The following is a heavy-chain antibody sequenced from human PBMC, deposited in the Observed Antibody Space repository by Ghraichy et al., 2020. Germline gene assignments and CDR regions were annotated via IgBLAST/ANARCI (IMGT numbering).Heavy chain of an antibody. CDR2: ISGYNGYT. CDR1: GYSFTNYG. Sequence: ASVKVSCKASGYSFTNYGIGWVRQAPGQGLEWMGWISGYNGYTYYAHNVQGRVTMTTDTSTTTAYMELRSLESDDPAVYYCARALSGSGSYYYPYYGMDVWGQGTTVTVSS. D-gene: IGHD3-10*01. J-gene: IGHJ6*02. CDR3: ARALSGSGSYYYPYYGMDV. V-gene: IGHV1-18*01.